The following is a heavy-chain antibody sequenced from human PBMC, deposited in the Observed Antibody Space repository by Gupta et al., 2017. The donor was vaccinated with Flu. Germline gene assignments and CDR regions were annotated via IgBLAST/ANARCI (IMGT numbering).Heavy chain of an antibody. V-gene: IGHV1-69*01. J-gene: IGHJ6*02. D-gene: IGHD2-15*01. CDR3: AGGYCSGGTCYYYYVMDD. Sequence: QVQLVQSGAEVKKPGSSVKVSCRVSGGTFTRYTINWVRQAPGQGPEWMGGIIPMFGTSDYAQKFKGRVTITADEATTTVYMELSSLRSEDTAVYYCAGGYCSGGTCYYYYVMDDWGQGTTVSVS. CDR2: IIPMFGTS. CDR1: GGTFTRYT.